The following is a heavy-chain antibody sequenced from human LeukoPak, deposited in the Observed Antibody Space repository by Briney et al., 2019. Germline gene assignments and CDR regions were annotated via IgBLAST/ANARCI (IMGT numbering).Heavy chain of an antibody. CDR3: ARGSLWFGPPDAFDI. CDR2: INHSGST. CDR1: GGSCSGYY. V-gene: IGHV4-34*01. D-gene: IGHD3-10*01. Sequence: SETLSLTCAVYGGSCSGYYWSWIRQPPGKGLEWIGEINHSGSTNYNPSLKSRVTISVDTSKNQFSLKLSSVTAADTAVYYCARGSLWFGPPDAFDIWGQGTMVTVSS. J-gene: IGHJ3*02.